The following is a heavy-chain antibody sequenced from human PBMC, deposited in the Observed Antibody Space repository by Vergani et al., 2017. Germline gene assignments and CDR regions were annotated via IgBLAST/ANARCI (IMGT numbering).Heavy chain of an antibody. CDR1: GYSFTNYW. Sequence: EVQLVPSGAEVKKPGESLQISCKGSGYSFTNYWIGWVRQMPGKGLEWMVIIYPGDSDTRYSPSFQGQVTISADKSISTAYLQWSSLKASDSAIYYSARRGYYDSSIDYWCQGTLVTVSS. CDR3: ARRGYYDSSIDY. V-gene: IGHV5-51*01. CDR2: IYPGDSDT. D-gene: IGHD3-22*01. J-gene: IGHJ4*02.